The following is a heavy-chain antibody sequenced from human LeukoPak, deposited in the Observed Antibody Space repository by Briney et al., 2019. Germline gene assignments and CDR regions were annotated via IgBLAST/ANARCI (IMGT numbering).Heavy chain of an antibody. V-gene: IGHV3-30*02. CDR1: GFPFSSYG. CDR2: IRYDGSNK. Sequence: GALRLSCAASGFPFSSYGMHWVRQAPGKGLEWVAFIRYDGSNKYYADSVKGRFTISRDNSKNTLYLQMNSLRAEDTAVYYCAKDRTASYYYDSSGYLVYWGQGTLVTVSS. D-gene: IGHD3-22*01. J-gene: IGHJ4*02. CDR3: AKDRTASYYYDSSGYLVY.